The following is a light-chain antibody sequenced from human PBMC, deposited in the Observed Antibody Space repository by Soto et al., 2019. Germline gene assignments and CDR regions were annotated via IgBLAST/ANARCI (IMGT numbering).Light chain of an antibody. CDR2: AVT. J-gene: IGLJ1*01. CDR1: SSDVGGYNY. Sequence: QSALTQPASVFGSPGQSITISCTGTSSDVGGYNYVSWYQQHPGKAPKLMIYAVTDRPSGVSSRFSGSKSGNTASLTISGLQAEDEADYYCSSYTSSSTLFGTGTKVTVL. V-gene: IGLV2-14*01. CDR3: SSYTSSSTL.